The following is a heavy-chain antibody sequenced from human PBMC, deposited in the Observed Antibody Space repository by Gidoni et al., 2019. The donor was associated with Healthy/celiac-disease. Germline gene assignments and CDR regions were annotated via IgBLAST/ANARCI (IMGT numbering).Heavy chain of an antibody. D-gene: IGHD1-1*01. Sequence: QVQLVESGGGVVQPGRSLRLSCAASGFTFSSYAMHWVRQAPGKGLGWVAVISYDGSNKYYADSVKGRFTISRDNSKNTLYLQMNSLRAEDTAVYYCARDYNLRARGYFDYWGQGTLVTVSS. J-gene: IGHJ4*02. V-gene: IGHV3-30-3*01. CDR2: ISYDGSNK. CDR1: GFTFSSYA. CDR3: ARDYNLRARGYFDY.